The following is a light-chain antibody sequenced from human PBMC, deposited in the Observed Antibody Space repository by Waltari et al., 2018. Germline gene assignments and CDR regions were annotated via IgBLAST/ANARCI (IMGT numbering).Light chain of an antibody. Sequence: DIQMTQSPSSLSASVGDRVTITCRASQSISSDLNWNQQKPGKAPKLLIYAASSLQSGVPSRFSGSGSGTDFTLTISSLQPEDFATYYCQQSYRTSWTFGQGTKVEIK. V-gene: IGKV1-39*01. CDR2: AAS. J-gene: IGKJ1*01. CDR1: QSISSD. CDR3: QQSYRTSWT.